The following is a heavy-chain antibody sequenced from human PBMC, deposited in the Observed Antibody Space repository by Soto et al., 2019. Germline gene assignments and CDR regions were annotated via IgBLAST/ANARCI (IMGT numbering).Heavy chain of an antibody. CDR2: INHSGST. D-gene: IGHD6-19*01. J-gene: IGHJ6*03. Sequence: QVQLQQWGAGLLKPSETLSLTCAVYGGSFSGYYWSWIRQPPGKGLEWIGEINHSGSTNYNPSLKSRVTILVDTSKNQFSLKLSSVTAADTAVYYCARGTGIAVAGPYYYYYMDVWGKGTTVTVSS. CDR1: GGSFSGYY. V-gene: IGHV4-34*01. CDR3: ARGTGIAVAGPYYYYYMDV.